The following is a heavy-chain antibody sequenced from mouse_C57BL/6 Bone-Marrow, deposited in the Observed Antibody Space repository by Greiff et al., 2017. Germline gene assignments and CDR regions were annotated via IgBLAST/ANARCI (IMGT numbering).Heavy chain of an antibody. D-gene: IGHD4-1*01. Sequence: EVQLQQSGPELVKPGASVKISCKASGYSFTGYYMNWVKQSPEKSLEWIGEINPSTGGTTYNQKFKAKATLTVDKSSSTAYMQLKSLTSEDSAVYYCARSRTGTRVDYWGQGTTLTVSS. CDR3: ARSRTGTRVDY. CDR2: INPSTGGT. J-gene: IGHJ2*01. CDR1: GYSFTGYY. V-gene: IGHV1-42*01.